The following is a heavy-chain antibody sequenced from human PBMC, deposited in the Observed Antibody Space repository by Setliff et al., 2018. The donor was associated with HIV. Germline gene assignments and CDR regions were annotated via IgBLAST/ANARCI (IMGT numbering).Heavy chain of an antibody. Sequence: GESLKISCKASGYSFTSYWIGWVRQMPGKGLEWMGVTYPGDSTTRYSPSLEGQVTISADRSINTAFLQWSSLEASDTAMYYCARVFSAGWFDSWGQGTLVTVSS. D-gene: IGHD6-13*01. J-gene: IGHJ5*01. CDR1: GYSFTSYW. CDR3: ARVFSAGWFDS. CDR2: TYPGDSTT. V-gene: IGHV5-51*01.